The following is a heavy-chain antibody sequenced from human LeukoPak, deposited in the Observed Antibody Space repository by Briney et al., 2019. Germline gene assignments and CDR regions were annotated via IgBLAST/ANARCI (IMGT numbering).Heavy chain of an antibody. D-gene: IGHD6-13*01. V-gene: IGHV3-30-3*01. Sequence: PGGSLRLSCAASGFTFSSYAMHWVRQAPGKGLEWVAVISYDGSNKYYADSVKGRFTISRDNSKNTLYLQMNSLRAEDTAVYYCARRTDVAAAGKRREGYGQDYWGQGTLVTVSS. CDR3: ARRTDVAAAGKRREGYGQDY. J-gene: IGHJ4*02. CDR2: ISYDGSNK. CDR1: GFTFSSYA.